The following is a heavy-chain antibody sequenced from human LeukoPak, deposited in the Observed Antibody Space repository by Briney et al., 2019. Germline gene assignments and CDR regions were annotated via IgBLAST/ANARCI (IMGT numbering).Heavy chain of an antibody. Sequence: GGFLRLSCAASGFTFSNYWMHWVRQDPGKGLVWVSFINPDGSTTNYADSVKGRFTISRDNAKNALYLQMNSLRAEDTAVYFCARADTSDILTGYSDYWGQGTLVTVSS. CDR3: ARADTSDILTGYSDY. D-gene: IGHD3-9*01. J-gene: IGHJ4*02. CDR2: INPDGSTT. CDR1: GFTFSNYW. V-gene: IGHV3-74*01.